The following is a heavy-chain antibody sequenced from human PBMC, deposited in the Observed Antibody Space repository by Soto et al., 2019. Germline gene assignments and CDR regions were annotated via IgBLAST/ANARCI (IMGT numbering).Heavy chain of an antibody. J-gene: IGHJ6*02. D-gene: IGHD3-10*01. CDR2: IYYNGAT. Sequence: PSETLSLTCTVSGGSLSSFFWSWIRQSPGKGLEWIGYIYYNGATNYKPSLKSRVTISVDTSKKQFSLKLSSVTAADTAVYYCERCYGSRRIYGMDVWGQGTTVTVSS. CDR1: GGSLSSFF. V-gene: IGHV4-59*01. CDR3: ERCYGSRRIYGMDV.